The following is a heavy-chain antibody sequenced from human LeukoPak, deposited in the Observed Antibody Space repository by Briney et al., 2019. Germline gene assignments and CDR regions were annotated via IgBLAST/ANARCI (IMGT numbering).Heavy chain of an antibody. CDR3: AKDSEADSGYDSPWSFDY. Sequence: GGSLRLSCEASGVTFSSYVMSWVRQAPGKGPEWVSGISGSGGGTYYADSVKGRFTISRDNSKNTLYLQMNSLRAEDTAVYYCAKDSEADSGYDSPWSFDYWGQGTLVTVSS. CDR2: ISGSGGGT. V-gene: IGHV3-23*01. J-gene: IGHJ4*02. D-gene: IGHD5-12*01. CDR1: GVTFSSYV.